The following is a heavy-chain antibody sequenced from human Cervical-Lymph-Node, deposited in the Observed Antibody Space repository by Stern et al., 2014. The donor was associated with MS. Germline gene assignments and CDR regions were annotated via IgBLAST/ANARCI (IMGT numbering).Heavy chain of an antibody. D-gene: IGHD4-17*01. CDR2: IVPIFAKA. V-gene: IGHV1-69*01. CDR3: AIERGNTYGFGS. Sequence: VQLVESGADVKKPGSSVKVTCRASGGTFSSNAISWLRQAPGQGLEWMGGIVPIFAKANYAQKFQGRVTITADESTSTAYMEMSSLTSDDTAVYYCAIERGNTYGFGSWGQGTLVTVSS. J-gene: IGHJ5*02. CDR1: GGTFSSNA.